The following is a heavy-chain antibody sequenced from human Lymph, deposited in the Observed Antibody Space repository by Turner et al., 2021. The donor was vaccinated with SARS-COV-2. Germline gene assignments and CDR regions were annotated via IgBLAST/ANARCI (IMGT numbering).Heavy chain of an antibody. J-gene: IGHJ6*02. CDR2: IIPIFSIA. Sequence: QVQLVQSGAEVKKPGSSVKVSCKASGGTFSSYSISWVRQAPGQGLEWMGGIIPIFSIATYAQKFQGRVTITADKSTRTAYMELSSLRSEDTAVFYCARVVGGFGELGYYYYYGMDVWGQGTTVTVSS. CDR3: ARVVGGFGELGYYYYYGMDV. D-gene: IGHD3-10*01. V-gene: IGHV1-69*10. CDR1: GGTFSSYS.